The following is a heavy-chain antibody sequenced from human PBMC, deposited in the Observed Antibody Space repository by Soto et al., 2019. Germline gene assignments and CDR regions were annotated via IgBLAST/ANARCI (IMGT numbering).Heavy chain of an antibody. CDR3: ARDRGALGP. J-gene: IGHJ5*02. D-gene: IGHD3-16*01. CDR1: GFTFTGYW. Sequence: EVQLVESGGGLVQPGGSLRLSCAASGFTFTGYWMSWVRQAPGKGLEWVANTNEDGREKFYVDSVKGRFTISRDNAKNSRYLQMNSQRAEDTAVYYCARDRGALGPWGQGTLVTVSS. CDR2: TNEDGREK. V-gene: IGHV3-7*01.